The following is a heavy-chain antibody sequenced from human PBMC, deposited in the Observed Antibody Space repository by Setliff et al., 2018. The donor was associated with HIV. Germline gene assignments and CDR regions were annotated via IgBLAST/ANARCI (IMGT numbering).Heavy chain of an antibody. D-gene: IGHD3-22*01. CDR3: ARVADSSGYYHLDY. Sequence: KPSETLSLTCTVSGGSISSGDYYWSWIRQPPGKGLEWIGYIYYSGSTYYNPSLKSRVTISVDTSKKQFSLKLSSVTAADTAVYHCARVADSSGYYHLDYWGQGTLVTVSS. V-gene: IGHV4-30-4*08. CDR1: GGSISSGDYY. CDR2: IYYSGST. J-gene: IGHJ4*02.